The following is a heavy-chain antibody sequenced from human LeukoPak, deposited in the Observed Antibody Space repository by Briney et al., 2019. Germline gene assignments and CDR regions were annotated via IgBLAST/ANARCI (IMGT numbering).Heavy chain of an antibody. D-gene: IGHD2-2*01. CDR2: IYHSGST. CDR1: GGSISSGGYY. V-gene: IGHV4-30-2*01. Sequence: MASETLSLTCTVSGGSISSGGYYWSWIRQPPGKGLEWIGYIYHSGSTYYNPSLKSRVTISVDRSKNQFSLKLSSVTAADTAVYYCASFFRVDIVVVPAATDFDYWGQGTLVTVSS. CDR3: ASFFRVDIVVVPAATDFDY. J-gene: IGHJ4*02.